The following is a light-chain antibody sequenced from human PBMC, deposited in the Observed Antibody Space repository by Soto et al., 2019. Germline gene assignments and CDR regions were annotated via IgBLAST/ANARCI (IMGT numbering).Light chain of an antibody. CDR1: SGHGSYA. CDR3: QTWGTGIQVV. V-gene: IGLV4-69*01. Sequence: QLVLTQSPSASASLGASVMLTGTLSSGHGSYAIAWHQQQPEKGPRYLMKLNSDGSHSKGDGIPDRFSGSSSGAERYLTISSLQSEDEADYYCQTWGTGIQVVFGGGTKLTVL. CDR2: LNSDGSH. J-gene: IGLJ2*01.